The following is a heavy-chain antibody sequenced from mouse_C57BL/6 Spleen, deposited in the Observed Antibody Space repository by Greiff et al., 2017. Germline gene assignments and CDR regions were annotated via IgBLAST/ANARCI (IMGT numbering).Heavy chain of an antibody. Sequence: EVKLVESGGGLVQPGGSLSLSCAASGFTFTDYYMSWVRQPPGKALEWLGFIRNKANGYTTEYSASVKGRFTISRDNSQSILYLQMNALRAEDSATYYCARVTTVRGPYYFDYWGQGTTLTVSS. CDR1: GFTFTDYY. CDR3: ARVTTVRGPYYFDY. J-gene: IGHJ2*01. CDR2: IRNKANGYTT. V-gene: IGHV7-3*01. D-gene: IGHD1-1*01.